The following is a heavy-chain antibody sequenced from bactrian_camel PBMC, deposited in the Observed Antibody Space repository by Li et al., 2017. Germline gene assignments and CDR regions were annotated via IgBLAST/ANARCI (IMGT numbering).Heavy chain of an antibody. CDR2: IDSGGATT. Sequence: DVQLVESGGGLVQPGESLRLSCAASGFTFSTSGMSWVRQAPGKGLEWVSAIDSGGATTDYADSVKGRFTISRDNAKNTQYLQLNSLKTEDTAMYYCAKGPIFTAAMASLSLETWPRGQGTQVTVS. J-gene: IGHJ4*01. V-gene: IGHV3S40*01. D-gene: IGHD1*01. CDR1: GFTFSTSG. CDR3: AKGPIFTAAMASLSLETWP.